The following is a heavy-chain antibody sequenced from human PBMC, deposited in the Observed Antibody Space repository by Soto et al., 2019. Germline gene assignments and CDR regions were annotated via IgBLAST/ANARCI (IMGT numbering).Heavy chain of an antibody. CDR1: GFTFSSYA. Sequence: GGYLRLSCAASGFTFSSYAMHWVRQAPGKGLEWVAVISYDGSNKYYADSVKGRFTISRDNSKNTLYLQMNCLRAEDTAVYYCARDKDSSGYPLPGYWGQGTLVTVSS. D-gene: IGHD3-22*01. J-gene: IGHJ4*02. V-gene: IGHV3-30-3*01. CDR2: ISYDGSNK. CDR3: ARDKDSSGYPLPGY.